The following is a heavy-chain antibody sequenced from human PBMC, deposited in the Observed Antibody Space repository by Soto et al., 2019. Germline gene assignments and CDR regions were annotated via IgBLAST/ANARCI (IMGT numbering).Heavy chain of an antibody. J-gene: IGHJ6*02. D-gene: IGHD2-2*01. CDR3: AKDSCSSTSCLYYYYGMDV. V-gene: IGHV3-9*01. CDR1: GFTFDDYA. Sequence: GGSLRLSCAASGFTFDDYAMHWVRQAPGKGLEWVSGISWNSGSIGYADSVKGRFTISRDNAKNSLYLQMNSLRAEDTALYYCAKDSCSSTSCLYYYYGMDVWGQGTTVTVS. CDR2: ISWNSGSI.